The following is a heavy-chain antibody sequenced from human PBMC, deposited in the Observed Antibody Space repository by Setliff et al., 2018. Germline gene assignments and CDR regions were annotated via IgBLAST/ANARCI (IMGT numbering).Heavy chain of an antibody. CDR3: ARSSRSGYYHQRDSFDL. Sequence: ASVKVSCKASGYTFTAYYLHWVRQAPGQGPEWMGWISPYSGSASYAEKVQDRVTMTADTSTNTAYLEVRSLRSDDTAIYYCARSSRSGYYHQRDSFDLWGQGTRVTVSS. D-gene: IGHD5-12*01. J-gene: IGHJ3*01. CDR1: GYTFTAYY. V-gene: IGHV1-18*04. CDR2: ISPYSGSA.